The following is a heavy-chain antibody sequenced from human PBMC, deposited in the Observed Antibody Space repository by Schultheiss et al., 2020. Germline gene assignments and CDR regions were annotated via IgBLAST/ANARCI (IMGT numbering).Heavy chain of an antibody. CDR1: GGSFSGYY. D-gene: IGHD2-8*02. CDR3: ASPRPGPGGQLYYYYGMDV. Sequence: SETLSLTCAVYGGSFSGYYWSWIRQPPGKGLEWIGEINHSGSTNYNPSLKSRVTISVDTSKNQFSLKLSSVTAADTAVYYCASPRPGPGGQLYYYYGMDVWGQGTTVTVSS. J-gene: IGHJ6*02. CDR2: INHSGST. V-gene: IGHV4-34*01.